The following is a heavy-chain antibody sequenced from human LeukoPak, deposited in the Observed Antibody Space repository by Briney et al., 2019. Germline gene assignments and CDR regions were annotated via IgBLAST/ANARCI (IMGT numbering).Heavy chain of an antibody. D-gene: IGHD5-18*01. CDR1: GVSISGGTYY. CDR2: IYTSGST. Sequence: PSETLSLTCTVSGVSISGGTYYWSWIRQPAGKGLEWIGRIYTSGSTNYNPSLKSRVTISLDTSRNQFSLKLSSVTAADTAVYYCARARSSYGYGDAFDIWGQGTMVTVSS. J-gene: IGHJ3*02. CDR3: ARARSSYGYGDAFDI. V-gene: IGHV4-61*02.